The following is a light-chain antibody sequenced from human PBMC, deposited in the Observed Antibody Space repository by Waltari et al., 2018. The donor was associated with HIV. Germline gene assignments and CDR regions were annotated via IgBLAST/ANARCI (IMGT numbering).Light chain of an antibody. Sequence: IVMTQSPDSLPVSLGERATLNCNSIQSLLYTSNNNHYLGWSQQKPQQSPQLLLYWASTRESGVPDRFRGSGSGTDFTLTITSLQPEDVAVYYCQQYYTTPYTFGQGTKLEI. CDR2: WAS. V-gene: IGKV4-1*01. CDR3: QQYYTTPYT. CDR1: QSLLYTSNNNHY. J-gene: IGKJ2*01.